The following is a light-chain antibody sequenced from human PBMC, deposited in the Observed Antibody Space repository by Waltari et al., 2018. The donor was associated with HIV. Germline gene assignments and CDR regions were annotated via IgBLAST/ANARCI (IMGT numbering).Light chain of an antibody. CDR3: AAWDDSLSGYV. CDR1: RPNIGRNY. Sequence: QSVLTQPTSASGTPGQRVTISCSGGRPNIGRNYVFWYQLPPGTAPKLLVYRNDQRPSGVPDRLAGSKSGTSASLAISGLRSEDEADYYCAAWDDSLSGYVFGTGTKVTVL. V-gene: IGLV1-47*01. J-gene: IGLJ1*01. CDR2: RND.